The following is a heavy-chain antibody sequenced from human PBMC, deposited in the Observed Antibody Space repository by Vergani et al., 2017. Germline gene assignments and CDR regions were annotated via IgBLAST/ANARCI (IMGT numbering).Heavy chain of an antibody. Sequence: EVPLVPSGAEVKTPGESLKLSCKGSGYSFPSYWIGWVRQMPGKGLEWMGIIYPGDSDTRYSPSFQGQVTISADKSISTAYLQWISLKASDTAMYYCAIGTYYDILTGLGHFDYWGQGTLVTGSS. CDR2: IYPGDSDT. V-gene: IGHV5-51*01. CDR1: GYSFPSYW. J-gene: IGHJ4*02. D-gene: IGHD3-9*01. CDR3: AIGTYYDILTGLGHFDY.